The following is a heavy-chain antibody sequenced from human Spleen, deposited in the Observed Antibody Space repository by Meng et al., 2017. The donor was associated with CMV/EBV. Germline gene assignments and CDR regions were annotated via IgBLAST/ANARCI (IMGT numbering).Heavy chain of an antibody. Sequence: SLKISCAASGFTFDDYAMHWVRQAPGKGLEWVSGISWNSGSIGYADSVKGRFTISRDNAKNSLYLQMNSLRAEDTALYYCAKASGYYNWFDPWGQGTLVTVSS. D-gene: IGHD3-22*01. J-gene: IGHJ5*02. V-gene: IGHV3-9*01. CDR3: AKASGYYNWFDP. CDR2: ISWNSGSI. CDR1: GFTFDDYA.